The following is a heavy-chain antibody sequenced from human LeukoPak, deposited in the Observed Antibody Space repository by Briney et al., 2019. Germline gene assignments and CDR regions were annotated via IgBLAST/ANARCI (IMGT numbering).Heavy chain of an antibody. Sequence: PGGSLRLSCAASGFTFDDYAMHWVRQAPGKGLEWVSGISWNSGSIGYADSVKGRFTISRDNAKNSLYLQMNSLRAEDTAVYYCARGQQLVRVDYWGQGTLVTVSS. CDR1: GFTFDDYA. CDR3: ARGQQLVRVDY. CDR2: ISWNSGSI. V-gene: IGHV3-9*01. J-gene: IGHJ4*02. D-gene: IGHD6-13*01.